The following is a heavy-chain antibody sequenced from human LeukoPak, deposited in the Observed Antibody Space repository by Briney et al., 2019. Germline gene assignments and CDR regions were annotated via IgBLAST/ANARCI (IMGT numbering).Heavy chain of an antibody. J-gene: IGHJ4*02. D-gene: IGHD2-15*01. V-gene: IGHV3-64*01. Sequence: PGGSLRLSCVASGFTFSHYAMNWVRQAPGKGLEKVSGISSNGGSTYYANSVKGRFTISRDNSKTALYLQMGSLRPEDMAVYHCARVSGGNYDYWGQGTQVTVSS. CDR3: ARVSGGNYDY. CDR2: ISSNGGST. CDR1: GFTFSHYA.